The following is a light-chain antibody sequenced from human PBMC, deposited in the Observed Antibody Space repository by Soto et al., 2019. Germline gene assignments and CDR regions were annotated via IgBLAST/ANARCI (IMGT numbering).Light chain of an antibody. Sequence: EVVMTQSPATLSVSPGERATLSCRASQSVGNNLAWYQQKPGQAPRLLIYDASNRATGIPARFSGSGSGTDFTLTISSLEPEDFAVYYCQQRSNWPRVTVGQGTRLEIK. CDR1: QSVGNN. V-gene: IGKV3-11*01. CDR2: DAS. CDR3: QQRSNWPRVT. J-gene: IGKJ5*01.